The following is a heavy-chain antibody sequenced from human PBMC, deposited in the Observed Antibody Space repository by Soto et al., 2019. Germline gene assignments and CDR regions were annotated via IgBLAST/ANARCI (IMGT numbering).Heavy chain of an antibody. CDR3: ARGQIAVTN. V-gene: IGHV4-59*08. Sequence: SDTLSLTCTVSGGSISIYYWSWIRQPPGKGLEWIGYIYYSGSTNYNPSLKSRVTISVDASKNQFSLKLSSVTAADTAVYYCARGQIAVTNWGQGTLVTVSS. J-gene: IGHJ4*02. D-gene: IGHD6-19*01. CDR2: IYYSGST. CDR1: GGSISIYY.